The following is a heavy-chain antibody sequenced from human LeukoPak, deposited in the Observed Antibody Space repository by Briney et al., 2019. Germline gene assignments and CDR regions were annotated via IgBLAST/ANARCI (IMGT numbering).Heavy chain of an antibody. V-gene: IGHV4-61*02. Sequence: SETLSLTCTVSGGSISSGSYYWSWIRQPAGKGLEWIGRIYTSGCTNYNPSLKSRVTISVDTSKNQFSLKLSSVTAADTAVYYCARGIVAKGFDPWGQGTLVTVSS. CDR2: IYTSGCT. CDR1: GGSISSGSYY. J-gene: IGHJ5*02. CDR3: ARGIVAKGFDP. D-gene: IGHD2-21*01.